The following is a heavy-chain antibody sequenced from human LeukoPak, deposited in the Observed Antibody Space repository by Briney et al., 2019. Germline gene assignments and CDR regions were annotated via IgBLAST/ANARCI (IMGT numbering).Heavy chain of an antibody. CDR1: GFTFSSYA. V-gene: IGHV3-23*01. CDR3: AKVFRDGYNYPFDY. Sequence: GGSLRLSCAASGFTFSSYAMSWVRQAPGKGLEWVSSISNSGGRTFYTDSVKGRFTISRDNSKITLYLQMNSLRAEDTAVYYCAKVFRDGYNYPFDYWGQGTLVTVSS. D-gene: IGHD5-24*01. J-gene: IGHJ4*02. CDR2: ISNSGGRT.